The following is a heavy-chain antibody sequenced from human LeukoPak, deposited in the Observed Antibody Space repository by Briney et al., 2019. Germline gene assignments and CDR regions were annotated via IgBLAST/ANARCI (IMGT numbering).Heavy chain of an antibody. V-gene: IGHV3-30*02. D-gene: IGHD4-17*01. CDR1: GFTFSSYG. CDR2: IRYDGSNK. Sequence: GGSLRFSCAASGFTFSSYGLHWVRQAPGKGLEWVAFIRYDGSNKYYADSVKGRFTISRDNSKNTLYLQMNSLRAEDTAVYYCAKAGESYGTGAFDIWGQGTMVTVSS. J-gene: IGHJ3*02. CDR3: AKAGESYGTGAFDI.